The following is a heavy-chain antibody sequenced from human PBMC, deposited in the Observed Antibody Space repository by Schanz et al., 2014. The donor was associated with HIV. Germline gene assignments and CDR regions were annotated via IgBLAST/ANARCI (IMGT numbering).Heavy chain of an antibody. D-gene: IGHD6-19*01. Sequence: EVQLLESGGGLVQPGGSLRLSCAASGLTFGSYAMSWVRQAPGKGLEWVSGISISGETTFYADSVKGRFTISRDNSKNTLYLQMNSLRAEDTAVYYCASAVAGHSYWGQGTLVIVSS. CDR3: ASAVAGHSY. CDR2: ISISGETT. CDR1: GLTFGSYA. J-gene: IGHJ4*02. V-gene: IGHV3-23*01.